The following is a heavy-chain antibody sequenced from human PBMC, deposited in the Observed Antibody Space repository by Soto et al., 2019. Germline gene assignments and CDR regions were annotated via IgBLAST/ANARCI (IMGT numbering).Heavy chain of an antibody. Sequence: ESGGGVVQPGRSLRLSCAASGFTFSSYAMHWVRQAPGKGLEWVAVISYDGSNKYYADSVKGRFTISRDNSKNTLYLQMNSLRAEDTAVYYCARDRGSGSPYAYYFDYWGQGTLVTVSS. CDR2: ISYDGSNK. V-gene: IGHV3-30-3*01. D-gene: IGHD1-26*01. J-gene: IGHJ4*02. CDR1: GFTFSSYA. CDR3: ARDRGSGSPYAYYFDY.